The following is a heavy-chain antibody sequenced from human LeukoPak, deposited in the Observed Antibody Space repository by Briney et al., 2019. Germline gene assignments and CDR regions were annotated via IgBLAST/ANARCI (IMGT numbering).Heavy chain of an antibody. CDR2: IYYSGNT. D-gene: IGHD2/OR15-2a*01. V-gene: IGHV4-59*01. J-gene: IGHJ6*03. CDR1: GGPINSYY. Sequence: PSETLSLTCTVSGGPINSYYWSWIRQPPGKGLEYIGHIYYSGNTDYNPSLKSRVTISVDTSKNQFSLNLSSVTAADTAVYYCARWYCSSTTCYHMDVWGKGTTVTVSS. CDR3: ARWYCSSTTCYHMDV.